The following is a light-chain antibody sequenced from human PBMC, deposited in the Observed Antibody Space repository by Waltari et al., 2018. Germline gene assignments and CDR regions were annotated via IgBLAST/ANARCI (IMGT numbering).Light chain of an antibody. CDR3: AAWDASLNALL. V-gene: IGLV1-44*01. CDR1: RSNIATNT. CDR2: SNN. Sequence: QSMLTQPPSASGTPGQRVTISCSGGRSNIATNTVNWYQQVPGTAPKLLIYSNNQRPSGVPDRFSGSRSGTSASLAISGPQSEDEGEYYCAAWDASLNALLFGGGTTLTVL. J-gene: IGLJ2*01.